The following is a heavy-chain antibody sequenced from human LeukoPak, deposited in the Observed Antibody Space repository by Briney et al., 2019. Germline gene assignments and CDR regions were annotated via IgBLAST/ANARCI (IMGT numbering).Heavy chain of an antibody. J-gene: IGHJ4*02. CDR3: ARVRLATAMVEGDY. CDR1: GFTFSSYA. V-gene: IGHV3-48*01. CDR2: ISSSSSTI. D-gene: IGHD5-18*01. Sequence: GGSLRLSCAASGFTFSSYAMSWVRQAPGKGLEWVSYISSSSSTIYYADSVKGRFTISRDNAKNSLYLQMNSLRAEDTAVYYCARVRLATAMVEGDYWGQGTLVTVSS.